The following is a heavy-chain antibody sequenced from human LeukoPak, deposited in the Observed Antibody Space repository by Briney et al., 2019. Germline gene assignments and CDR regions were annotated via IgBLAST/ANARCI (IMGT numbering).Heavy chain of an antibody. V-gene: IGHV3-49*04. Sequence: SLRLSCTASGFTFGDYSMSWVRQAPRKGVECVGFIRSKAYGGTIEYAASVKGRFTISRDESKSIDYLQMNSLKTEDTAVYYCTRSQGVFYDILYWDRGPRVLVSS. J-gene: IGHJ4*02. CDR3: TRSQGVFYDILY. CDR2: IRSKAYGGTI. D-gene: IGHD3-9*01. CDR1: GFTFGDYS.